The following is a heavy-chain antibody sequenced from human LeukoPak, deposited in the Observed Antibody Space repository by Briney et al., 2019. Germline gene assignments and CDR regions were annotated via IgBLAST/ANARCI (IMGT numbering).Heavy chain of an antibody. Sequence: PSETLSLTCTVSGGSISSYYWSWIRQPPGKGLEWIGYIYYSGSTNYNPSLKSRVTISVDTSKNQFSLKLSSVTAADTAVYYCARTGYSVLVGFDYWGQGTLVTVSS. D-gene: IGHD5/OR15-5a*01. CDR1: GGSISSYY. J-gene: IGHJ4*02. CDR3: ARTGYSVLVGFDY. CDR2: IYYSGST. V-gene: IGHV4-59*01.